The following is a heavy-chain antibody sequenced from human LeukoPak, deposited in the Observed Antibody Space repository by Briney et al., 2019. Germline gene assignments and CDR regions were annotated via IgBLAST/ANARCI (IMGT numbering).Heavy chain of an antibody. V-gene: IGHV3-30*18. Sequence: SGGSLRLSCAASGFTFSSYGMHWVRQAPGKGLEWVAVISYDGSNKYYADSVKGRFTISRDNSKNTLYLQMNSLRAEDTAVYYCAKEDIVATIFDYWGQGTLVTVSS. J-gene: IGHJ4*02. D-gene: IGHD5-12*01. CDR1: GFTFSSYG. CDR2: ISYDGSNK. CDR3: AKEDIVATIFDY.